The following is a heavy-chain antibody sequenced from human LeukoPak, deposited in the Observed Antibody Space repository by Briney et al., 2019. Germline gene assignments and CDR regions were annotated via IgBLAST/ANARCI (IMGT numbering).Heavy chain of an antibody. V-gene: IGHV3-7*01. D-gene: IGHD6-19*01. CDR1: GFTFGRHW. CDR3: ARDGVAGGFDY. CDR2: MNQGGSET. J-gene: IGHJ4*02. Sequence: GGSLRLSCAASGFTFGRHWMSWVRQAPGKGLEWVAHMNQGGSETTNVDSVKGRFTISRDDAKNLVFLQMNSLRVEDTAVYYCARDGVAGGFDYWGQGVLVTVSS.